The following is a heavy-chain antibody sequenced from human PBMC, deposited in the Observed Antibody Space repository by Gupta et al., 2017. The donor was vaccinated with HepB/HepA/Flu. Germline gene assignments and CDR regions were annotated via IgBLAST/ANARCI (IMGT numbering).Heavy chain of an antibody. CDR1: AFPFGIYD. D-gene: IGHD3-10*01. CDR3: AKVSGYYGSGTSF. CDR2: ISGSGGST. J-gene: IGHJ4*02. V-gene: IGHV3-23*01. Sequence: EVQLLQSGGGLVQLGGSLRLSCAASAFPFGIYDMSWIRQAPGKGLEWVSAISGSGGSTYYADSVQGRFTISRDNPQNTLYLQMNSLRAEDTAVYFCAKVSGYYGSGTSFWGQGTLVTVSS.